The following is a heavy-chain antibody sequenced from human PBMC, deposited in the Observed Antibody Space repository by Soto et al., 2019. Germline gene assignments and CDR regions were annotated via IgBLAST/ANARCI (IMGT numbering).Heavy chain of an antibody. D-gene: IGHD3-16*01. CDR3: AISQDRGGRTTFIY. J-gene: IGHJ4*02. Sequence: PGGSLRLSCAVSGFTFDDNAMHWVRQAPEKGLEWVSGINWKSDIGYADSVKGRFTISRDNAENSLYLQMNSLGAEDTALYYCAISQDRGGRTTFIYWGQGTQVTVS. V-gene: IGHV3-9*01. CDR2: INWKSDI. CDR1: GFTFDDNA.